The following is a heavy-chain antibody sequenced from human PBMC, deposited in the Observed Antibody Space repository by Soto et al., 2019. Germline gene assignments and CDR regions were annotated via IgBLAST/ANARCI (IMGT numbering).Heavy chain of an antibody. CDR2: ISSSSSYI. D-gene: IGHD3-22*01. Sequence: RLSCAASGFTFSSYSMNWVRQAPGKGLEWVSSISSSSSYIYYADSVKGRFTISRDNAKNSLYLQMNSLRAEDTAVYYCASLHSSGYSGDFDIWGQGTMVTVS. V-gene: IGHV3-21*01. CDR3: ASLHSSGYSGDFDI. CDR1: GFTFSSYS. J-gene: IGHJ3*02.